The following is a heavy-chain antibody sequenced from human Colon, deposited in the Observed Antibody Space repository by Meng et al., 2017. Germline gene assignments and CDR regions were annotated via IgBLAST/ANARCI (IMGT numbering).Heavy chain of an antibody. D-gene: IGHD2/OR15-2a*01. Sequence: QVELVGSGGGGVQPGRSLRLSCVASGFSFSSYSMHWVRQAPGKGLEWVAVISSDGGIKWCADSVKGRCTISRDNSKSTLYLQMNSLRPEDTAVYHCAREPVFRGWLDPWGQGTLVTVSS. J-gene: IGHJ5*02. CDR1: GFSFSSYS. V-gene: IGHV3-30*04. CDR2: ISSDGGIK. CDR3: AREPVFRGWLDP.